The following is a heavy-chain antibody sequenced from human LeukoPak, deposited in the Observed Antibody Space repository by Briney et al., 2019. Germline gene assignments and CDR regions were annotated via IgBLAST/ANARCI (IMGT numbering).Heavy chain of an antibody. CDR1: GGSISSYY. Sequence: SETLSLTCTVSGGSISSYYWSWIRQPAGKGLEWIGRIYTSGSTNYNPSLKSRVTISVDTSKNQFSLKLSSVTAADTAVYYCAREGKPLTMVRGVAYWFDPWGQGTLVTVSS. CDR3: AREGKPLTMVRGVAYWFDP. J-gene: IGHJ5*02. CDR2: IYTSGST. D-gene: IGHD3-10*01. V-gene: IGHV4-4*07.